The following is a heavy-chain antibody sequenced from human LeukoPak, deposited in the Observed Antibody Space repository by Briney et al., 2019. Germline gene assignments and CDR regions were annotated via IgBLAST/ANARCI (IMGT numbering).Heavy chain of an antibody. CDR2: ISGSSSTI. CDR3: AREAGYSYALGY. J-gene: IGHJ4*02. D-gene: IGHD5-18*01. Sequence: GGSLRLSCAASGFTFSSYSMNWVRQAQGKGLEWVSYISGSSSTIYYADSVEGRFTISRDSAKNSLYLQMNSLRAEDTAVCYCAREAGYSYALGYWGQGTLVTVSS. CDR1: GFTFSSYS. V-gene: IGHV3-48*01.